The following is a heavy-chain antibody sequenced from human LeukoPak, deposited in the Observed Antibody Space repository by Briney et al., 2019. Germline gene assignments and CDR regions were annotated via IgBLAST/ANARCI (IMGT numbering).Heavy chain of an antibody. V-gene: IGHV1-24*01. Sequence: GASVKVSCKVSGYTLTELSMHWVRQAPGKGLEWMGGFDPEDGETIYAQKFQGRVTMTEDTSTDTAYMELSSLRSEDTAVYYCARGSQPENLKGVVGARDFDYWGQGTLVTVSS. CDR1: GYTLTELS. D-gene: IGHD1-26*01. J-gene: IGHJ4*02. CDR2: FDPEDGET. CDR3: ARGSQPENLKGVVGARDFDY.